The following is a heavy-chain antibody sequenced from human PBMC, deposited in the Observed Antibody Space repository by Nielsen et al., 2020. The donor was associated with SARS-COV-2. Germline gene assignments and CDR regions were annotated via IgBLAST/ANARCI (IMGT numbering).Heavy chain of an antibody. CDR1: GFTFSSYW. D-gene: IGHD3-22*01. J-gene: IGHJ3*02. CDR3: ARGDPGYYDSSGYYSAAFDI. CDR2: IKQDGSEK. Sequence: GGSLRLSCAASGFTFSSYWMSWVRQAPGKGLEWVANIKQDGSEKYYVDSVKGRFTISRDNAKNSLYLQMNSLRAEDTAVYYCARGDPGYYDSSGYYSAAFDIWGQGTMVTVSS. V-gene: IGHV3-7*01.